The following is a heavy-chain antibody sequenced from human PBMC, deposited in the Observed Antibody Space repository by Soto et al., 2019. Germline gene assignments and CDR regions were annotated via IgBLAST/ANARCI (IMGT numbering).Heavy chain of an antibody. V-gene: IGHV1-69*13. D-gene: IGHD5-12*01. Sequence: SVKVSCKASGGTFSSYAISWVRQAPGQGLEWMGGIIPILGTANYAQKFQGRVTITADESTSTAYMELSSLRSEDTAVYYCARDNRLRLHAFDIWGQGTMVTVSS. CDR2: IIPILGTA. CDR1: GGTFSSYA. CDR3: ARDNRLRLHAFDI. J-gene: IGHJ3*02.